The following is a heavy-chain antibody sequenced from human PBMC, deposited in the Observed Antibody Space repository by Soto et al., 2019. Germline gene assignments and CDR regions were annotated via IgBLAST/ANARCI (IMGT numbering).Heavy chain of an antibody. D-gene: IGHD3-22*01. CDR3: ARDLSSGLLGYGMDV. CDR1: GGSISSGGYY. Sequence: SETLSLTCTVSGGSISSGGYYWSWIRQHPGKGLEWIGYIYYSGSTYYNPSLKSRVTISVDTSKNQFSLKLSSVTAADTAVYYCARDLSSGLLGYGMDVWGQGTTVTVSS. J-gene: IGHJ6*02. V-gene: IGHV4-31*03. CDR2: IYYSGST.